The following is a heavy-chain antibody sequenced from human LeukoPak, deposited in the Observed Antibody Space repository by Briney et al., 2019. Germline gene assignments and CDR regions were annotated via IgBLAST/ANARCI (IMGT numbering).Heavy chain of an antibody. CDR2: INPSSGST. CDR1: GYTFTSYY. CDR3: ARDGWFGELGLWFDP. D-gene: IGHD3-10*01. J-gene: IGHJ5*02. V-gene: IGHV1-46*03. Sequence: ASVKVSCKGSGYTFTSYYMHWVRQAPGQGLEWMGIINPSSGSTSYAQKLQGRVTMTRDTSTSTVYMELSSLRSEDTAVYYGARDGWFGELGLWFDPWGQGTLVTVSS.